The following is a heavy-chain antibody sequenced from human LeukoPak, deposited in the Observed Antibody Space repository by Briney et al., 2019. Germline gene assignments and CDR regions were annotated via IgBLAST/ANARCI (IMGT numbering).Heavy chain of an antibody. CDR3: AKARGYSYGYYYYGMDV. CDR2: ISWNSGSI. V-gene: IGHV3-9*01. J-gene: IGHJ6*02. CDR1: GFTFDDYA. D-gene: IGHD5-18*01. Sequence: HPGGSLRLSCAASGFTFDDYAMHWVRQAPGKGLEWVSGISWNSGSIGYADSVKGRFTISRDNAKNSLYLQMNSLRAEDTALYYCAKARGYSYGYYYYGMDVWGQGTTVTVSS.